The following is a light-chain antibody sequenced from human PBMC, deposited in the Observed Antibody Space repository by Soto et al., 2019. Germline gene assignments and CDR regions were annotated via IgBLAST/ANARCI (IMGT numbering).Light chain of an antibody. Sequence: DIVMTQSPLSLPVTPGEPASISCRSSQSLLHSNGYKYLDWYLQRPGQSPQLLIYLGSNRASGVPDRFSGSGSGTDFTLEISRVEDEDVGVYYCMQALQSHRTLGQGTKVDIK. J-gene: IGKJ1*01. CDR2: LGS. CDR1: QSLLHSNGYKY. CDR3: MQALQSHRT. V-gene: IGKV2-28*01.